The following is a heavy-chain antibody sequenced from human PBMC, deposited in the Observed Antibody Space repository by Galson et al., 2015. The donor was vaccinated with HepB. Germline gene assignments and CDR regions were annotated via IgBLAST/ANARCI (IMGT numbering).Heavy chain of an antibody. J-gene: IGHJ5*02. D-gene: IGHD3-16*01. CDR2: IYYSGST. CDR1: GGSISSSSYY. Sequence: SETLSLTCTVSGGSISSSSYYWGWIRQPPGKGLEWIGSIYYSGSTYYNPSLKSRVTISVDTSKNQLSLKLSSVTAADTAVYYCARKGEYRETGWFDPWGQGTLVTVSS. V-gene: IGHV4-39*01. CDR3: ARKGEYRETGWFDP.